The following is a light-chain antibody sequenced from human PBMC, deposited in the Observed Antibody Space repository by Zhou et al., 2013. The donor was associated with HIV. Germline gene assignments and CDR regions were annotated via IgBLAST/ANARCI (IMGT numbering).Light chain of an antibody. V-gene: IGKV1-9*01. CDR3: QQIKTYPLT. J-gene: IGKJ4*01. CDR2: AAS. Sequence: DIHLTQSPSFLSASVGDRVTITCRTSQDISSFLAWYQQRPGTAPKLLIYAASTLQSGVPSRFSGSGSGTEFTLTISSLQPEDFASYYCQQIKTYPLTFGGGTKVEIK. CDR1: QDISSF.